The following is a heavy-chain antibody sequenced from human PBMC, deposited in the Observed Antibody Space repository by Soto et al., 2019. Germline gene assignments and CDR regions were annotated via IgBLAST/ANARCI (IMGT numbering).Heavy chain of an antibody. CDR3: ARADFGVVPAATYIDH. D-gene: IGHD6-25*01. Sequence: QVQLVQSGAEVKKPGASVKVSCKASGYTFTSFVISWVRQAPGQGLEWMGWISASNGDTNSAQKFQGRLTMATDTSTNTVYMELRSLRSDDTAVYYCARADFGVVPAATYIDHWGQGTRVSVSS. CDR2: ISASNGDT. CDR1: GYTFTSFV. J-gene: IGHJ4*02. V-gene: IGHV1-18*01.